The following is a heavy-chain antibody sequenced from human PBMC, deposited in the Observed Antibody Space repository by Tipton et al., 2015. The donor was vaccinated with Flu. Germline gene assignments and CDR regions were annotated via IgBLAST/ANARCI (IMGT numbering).Heavy chain of an antibody. J-gene: IGHJ4*02. Sequence: TLSLTCAVPEYSISSGYYWGWIRQPPGKGPEWIGNIFHSGHAYYNPSFKSRVTISVDTSKNQFSLKLSSVTAADTAVYYCARDGGKDYDSSGFYWGYWGQGTLVTVSS. CDR3: ARDGGKDYDSSGFYWGY. V-gene: IGHV4-38-2*02. D-gene: IGHD3-22*01. CDR2: IFHSGHA. CDR1: EYSISSGYY.